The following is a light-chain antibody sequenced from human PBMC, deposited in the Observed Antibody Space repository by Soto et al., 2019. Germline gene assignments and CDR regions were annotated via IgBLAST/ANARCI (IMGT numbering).Light chain of an antibody. CDR1: SSDVGSYNL. Sequence: QSALTQPASVSGSPGQSITISCTGTSSDVGSYNLVSWYQQHPGKAPKLMIYEVSKRPSGVSNRFSGSKSGNTASLTISGLHAEDEADYYCCSYAGSSTSYVFGTGTKLTVL. CDR2: EVS. J-gene: IGLJ1*01. V-gene: IGLV2-23*02. CDR3: CSYAGSSTSYV.